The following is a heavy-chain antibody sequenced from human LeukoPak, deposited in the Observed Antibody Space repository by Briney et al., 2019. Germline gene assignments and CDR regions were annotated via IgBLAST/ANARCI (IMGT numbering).Heavy chain of an antibody. CDR3: ARDSDDFWSGYPPYYFDY. J-gene: IGHJ4*02. CDR1: GFTFSRYS. CDR2: ISTSNSPI. Sequence: PGGSLRLSCAASGFTFSRYSMNWVRQAPGKGLEWISYISTSNSPIYYADSVKGRFTISRGNAKNSLYLQMNSLSAEDTAVYYCARDSDDFWSGYPPYYFDYWGQGTLVTVSS. D-gene: IGHD3-3*01. V-gene: IGHV3-48*01.